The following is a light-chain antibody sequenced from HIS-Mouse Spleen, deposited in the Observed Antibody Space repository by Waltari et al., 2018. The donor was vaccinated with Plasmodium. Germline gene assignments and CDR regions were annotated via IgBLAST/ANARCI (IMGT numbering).Light chain of an antibody. CDR2: GAS. Sequence: EIVMTQSPATLSVSPADRAPLSCSASQSVRSNLAWYQQKPGQAPRPLIYGASTRATGIPARFSGSGSGTEFTLTISSMQSEDFAVYDCQQYNNWPPWTFGQGTKVEIK. J-gene: IGKJ1*01. CDR3: QQYNNWPPWT. CDR1: QSVRSN. V-gene: IGKV3-15*01.